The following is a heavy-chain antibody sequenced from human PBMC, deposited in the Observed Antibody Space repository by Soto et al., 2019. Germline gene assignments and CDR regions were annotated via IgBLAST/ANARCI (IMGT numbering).Heavy chain of an antibody. D-gene: IGHD2-15*01. CDR3: ARVAVAARPRWYNWFDL. V-gene: IGHV1-8*01. Sequence: ASVKVSCKTSGYTFTDYDINWVRQATGQGLEWIGWMNPNSGETGYAQKFQGRVTMTRSASLSTAYLELSSLRSEDTAVYYCARVAVAARPRWYNWFDLWGQGTLVTVSS. CDR2: MNPNSGET. CDR1: GYTFTDYD. J-gene: IGHJ5*02.